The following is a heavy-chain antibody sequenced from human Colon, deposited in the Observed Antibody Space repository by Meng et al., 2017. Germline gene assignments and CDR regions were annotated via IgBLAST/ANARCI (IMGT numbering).Heavy chain of an antibody. V-gene: IGHV4-4*02. CDR1: GGSISSSNW. CDR3: ASGRKYCSSTSCYGQFDY. D-gene: IGHD2-2*01. CDR2: IYHSGST. J-gene: IGHJ4*02. Sequence: GQLQGSGPGLVKPSGTLSLTCAVSGGSISSSNWWSWVRQPPGKGLEWIGEIYHSGSTNYNPSLKSRVTISVDKSKNQFSLKLSSVTAADTAVYYCASGRKYCSSTSCYGQFDYWGQGTLVTVSS.